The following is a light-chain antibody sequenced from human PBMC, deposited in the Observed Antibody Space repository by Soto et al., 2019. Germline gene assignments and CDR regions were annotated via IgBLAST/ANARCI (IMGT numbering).Light chain of an antibody. J-gene: IGKJ1*01. Sequence: DIQMAQSPSSLSASVGDRVTITCRASQSISSYLNWYQQKPGKAPKLLIYAASSLQSGVPSRFSGSGSGTDFTLNISSLQPEDFETYQCQQSSEATWTFGQGTKVDIK. CDR2: AAS. CDR3: QQSSEATWT. CDR1: QSISSY. V-gene: IGKV1-39*01.